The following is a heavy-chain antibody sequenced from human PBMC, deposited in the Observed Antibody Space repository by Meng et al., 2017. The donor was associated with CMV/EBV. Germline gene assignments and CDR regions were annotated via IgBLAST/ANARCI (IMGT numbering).Heavy chain of an antibody. Sequence: GESLKISCAASGFTVSSNYMSGVRQAPGKGLEWVSVIYSGGSTYYADSVKGRFTISRDNSKNTLYLQMNSLRAEDTAVYYCARDYSAQDYGMDVWGQGTTVTVSS. D-gene: IGHD6-13*01. CDR2: IYSGGST. CDR1: GFTVSSNY. J-gene: IGHJ6*02. CDR3: ARDYSAQDYGMDV. V-gene: IGHV3-53*01.